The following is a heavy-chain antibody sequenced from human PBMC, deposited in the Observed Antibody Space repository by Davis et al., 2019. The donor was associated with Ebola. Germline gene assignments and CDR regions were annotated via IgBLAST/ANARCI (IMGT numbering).Heavy chain of an antibody. J-gene: IGHJ4*02. CDR2: IYHSGST. V-gene: IGHV4-4*02. Sequence: SETLSLTCAVSGGSISSSNWWSWVRQPPGKGLEWIGEIYHSGSTNYNPSLKSRVTISVDKSKNQFSLKLSSVTAADTAVYYCARDYYDSSGYLYYFDSWGQGTLVTVSS. D-gene: IGHD3-22*01. CDR3: ARDYYDSSGYLYYFDS. CDR1: GGSISSSNW.